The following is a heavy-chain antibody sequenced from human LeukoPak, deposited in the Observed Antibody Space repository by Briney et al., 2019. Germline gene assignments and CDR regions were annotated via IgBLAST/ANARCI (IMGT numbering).Heavy chain of an antibody. CDR2: ISSNGGST. Sequence: PGGSLRLSCAASGFTFSSYAMHWVRQAPGKGLEYVSAISSNGGSTYYANSVKGRLTISRDNSKNTLYLQMGSLRAEDMAVYYCARHYDFLGGFDYWGQGTLVTVSS. J-gene: IGHJ4*02. D-gene: IGHD3-3*01. CDR3: ARHYDFLGGFDY. V-gene: IGHV3-64*01. CDR1: GFTFSSYA.